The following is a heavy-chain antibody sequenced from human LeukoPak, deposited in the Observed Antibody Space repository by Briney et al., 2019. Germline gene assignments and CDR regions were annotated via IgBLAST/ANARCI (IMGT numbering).Heavy chain of an antibody. J-gene: IGHJ3*02. CDR2: INSNGGST. CDR1: GFTFSSYA. V-gene: IGHV3-64D*06. Sequence: PGGSLRLSCSASGFTFSSYAMHWVRQAPGKGLEYVSTINSNGGSTYYADSVKGRFTISRDNSKNTLYLQMSSLRAEDTAVYYCVKDLHFAWLPGGAFDIWGQGTMVTVSS. CDR3: VKDLHFAWLPGGAFDI. D-gene: IGHD3-9*01.